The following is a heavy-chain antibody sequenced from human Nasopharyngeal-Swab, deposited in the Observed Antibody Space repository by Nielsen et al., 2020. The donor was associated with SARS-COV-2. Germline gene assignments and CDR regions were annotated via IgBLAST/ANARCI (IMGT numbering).Heavy chain of an antibody. CDR3: AGRPYSSSYWFDP. V-gene: IGHV4-34*01. J-gene: IGHJ5*02. D-gene: IGHD6-6*01. Sequence: LRLSCAVYGGSFSGYYWSWIRQPPGKGLEWIGEINHSGSTNYNPSLKSRVTISVDTSKNQFSLKLSSVTAADTAVYYCAGRPYSSSYWFDPWGQGTLVTVSS. CDR1: GGSFSGYY. CDR2: INHSGST.